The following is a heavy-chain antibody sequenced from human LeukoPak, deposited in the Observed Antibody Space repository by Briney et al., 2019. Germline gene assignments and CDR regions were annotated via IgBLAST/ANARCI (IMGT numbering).Heavy chain of an antibody. Sequence: GGSLRLSCAASGFTFSSYAMHWVRQAPGKGLEWVAVISRDGTDKYYGDSVKGRFTFSRDNSKNTLYLQMNSLRADDTGVYYCARGGLEGSGRDYWGQGTLVTVSS. CDR2: ISRDGTDK. CDR1: GFTFSSYA. V-gene: IGHV3-30-3*01. CDR3: ARGGLEGSGRDY. D-gene: IGHD6-19*01. J-gene: IGHJ4*02.